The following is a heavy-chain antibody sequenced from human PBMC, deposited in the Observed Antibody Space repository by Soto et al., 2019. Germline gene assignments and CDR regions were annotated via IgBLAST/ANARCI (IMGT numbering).Heavy chain of an antibody. CDR3: ARGAATGRSDS. D-gene: IGHD6-13*01. Sequence: KPSETLSLTCSVSGGSINSQYWSWIRQPPGQGLEWIAYMYYSGSPNYNPSLKSRVTISVDTSKNQFSLNLSFVTAADTAVYYCARGAATGRSDSWGQGTLVTVSS. CDR1: GGSINSQY. CDR2: MYYSGSP. V-gene: IGHV4-59*11. J-gene: IGHJ5*01.